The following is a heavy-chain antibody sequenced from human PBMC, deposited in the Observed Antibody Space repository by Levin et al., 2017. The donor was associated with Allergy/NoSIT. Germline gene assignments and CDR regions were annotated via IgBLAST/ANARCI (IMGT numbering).Heavy chain of an antibody. J-gene: IGHJ4*02. D-gene: IGHD2-15*01. V-gene: IGHV1-46*01. CDR2: INPSGGST. Sequence: ASVKVSCKASGYTFTSYYMHWVRQAPGQGLEWMGIINPSGGSTSYAQKFQGRVTMTRDTSTSTVYMELSSLRSEDTAVYYCARPYCSGGSCYDFDYWGQGTLVTVSS. CDR3: ARPYCSGGSCYDFDY. CDR1: GYTFTSYY.